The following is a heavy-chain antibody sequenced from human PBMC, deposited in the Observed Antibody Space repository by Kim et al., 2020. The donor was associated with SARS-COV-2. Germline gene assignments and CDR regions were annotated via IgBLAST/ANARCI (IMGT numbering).Heavy chain of an antibody. CDR1: GDSISSANW. V-gene: IGHV4-4*02. Sequence: SETLSLTCAVSGDSISSANWWSWVRQPPGKGLEWIGEIYYSGSTNYNPSLKSRVTISVDESKNQFSLKLNSVIAADTAVYYCARVPIGVSGSMGNTFDIWGQGTMVTVSS. CDR2: IYYSGST. CDR3: ARVPIGVSGSMGNTFDI. J-gene: IGHJ3*02. D-gene: IGHD6-19*01.